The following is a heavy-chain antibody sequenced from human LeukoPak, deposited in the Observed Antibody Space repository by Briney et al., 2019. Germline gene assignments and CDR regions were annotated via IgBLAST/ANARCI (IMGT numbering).Heavy chain of an antibody. D-gene: IGHD5-12*01. CDR1: GYTFTGYY. CDR3: ARLYGMVATQHFDY. CDR2: INPNSGVT. Sequence: ASVKVSCKASGYTFTGYYMYWVRQAPGQGLEWMGWINPNSGVTNYAQKFQDRVTMTRDTSISTAYMELSRLRSDDTAVYYCARLYGMVATQHFDYWGQGTQVTVSS. J-gene: IGHJ4*02. V-gene: IGHV1-2*02.